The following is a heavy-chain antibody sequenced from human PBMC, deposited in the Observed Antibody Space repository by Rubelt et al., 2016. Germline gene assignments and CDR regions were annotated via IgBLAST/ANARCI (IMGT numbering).Heavy chain of an antibody. Sequence: RSLRLSCAASGFTFSDYAMHWVRQAPGKGLEWVAVIWSDGSNKYYADSVKGRFTISRDNSKNTLYLQMNSLRAEDTAVYYCARVHHFCSNGVCFKGYFDFWGQGTLVTVSS. D-gene: IGHD2-8*01. CDR2: IWSDGSNK. CDR3: ARVHHFCSNGVCFKGYFDF. J-gene: IGHJ4*02. V-gene: IGHV3-33*08. CDR1: GFTFSDYA.